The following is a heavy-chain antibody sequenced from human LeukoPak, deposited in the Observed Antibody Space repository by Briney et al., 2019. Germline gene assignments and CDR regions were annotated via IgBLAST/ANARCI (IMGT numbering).Heavy chain of an antibody. V-gene: IGHV3-21*01. J-gene: IGHJ6*03. D-gene: IGHD6-13*01. Sequence: PGGSLRLSCAASGFTFSSYSMNWVRQAPGKGLEWVSSISSSSSYIYYADSVKGRFTISRDNAKNSLYLQMNSLRAEDTAVYYCARDSSSWYWGPSRRPYYMDVWGKGTTVTVSS. CDR2: ISSSSSYI. CDR1: GFTFSSYS. CDR3: ARDSSSWYWGPSRRPYYMDV.